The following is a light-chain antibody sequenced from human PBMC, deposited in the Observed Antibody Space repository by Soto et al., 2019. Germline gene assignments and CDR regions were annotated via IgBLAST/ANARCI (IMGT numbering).Light chain of an antibody. V-gene: IGKV3-20*01. CDR1: QTVTL. CDR3: QQYGDAPIT. Sequence: EIVLTQSPGNLSLFPGERATLSCRASQTVTLLAWFQQKPGQAPRLLIYRAFSRATGVPDRFSGSGSGTDFTLTISRLEPEDFALYYCQQYGDAPITFGQGTRLEIK. J-gene: IGKJ5*01. CDR2: RAF.